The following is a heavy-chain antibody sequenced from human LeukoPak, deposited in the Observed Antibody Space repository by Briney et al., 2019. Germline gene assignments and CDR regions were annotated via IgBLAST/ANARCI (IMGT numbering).Heavy chain of an antibody. CDR2: IYPGDSDT. V-gene: IGHV5-51*01. CDR3: ARHLRREGLADY. D-gene: IGHD3/OR15-3a*01. CDR1: GYSFTTYW. Sequence: GESLKISCTASGYSFTTYWIGWVRHMPGKGLEWMGVIYPGDSDTRYSPSFQGQVTISVDKSINAAYLQWNSLKASDTAMYYCARHLRREGLADYWGQGTLVTVSS. J-gene: IGHJ4*02.